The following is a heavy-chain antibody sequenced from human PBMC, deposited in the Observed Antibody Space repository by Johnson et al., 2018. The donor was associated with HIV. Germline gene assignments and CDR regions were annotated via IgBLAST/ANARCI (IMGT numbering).Heavy chain of an antibody. CDR1: GFTFNSYA. J-gene: IGHJ3*01. Sequence: EVQLVESGGGVVQPGRSLRLSCAASGFTFNSYAMSWVRQGPGKGLEWVAAISGSGGSTYYADSVKGRFTISRDNSRNTLYLQMNSLRAEDTAVYYCARDQRGGYSYGDAFDFWGQGTVVSVST. D-gene: IGHD5-18*01. CDR3: ARDQRGGYSYGDAFDF. V-gene: IGHV3-23*04. CDR2: ISGSGGST.